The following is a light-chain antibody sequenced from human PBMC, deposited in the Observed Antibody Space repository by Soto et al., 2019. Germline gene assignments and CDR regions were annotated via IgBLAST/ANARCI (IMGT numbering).Light chain of an antibody. V-gene: IGLV1-40*01. CDR2: DNT. CDR1: SSNIGAGYA. Sequence: QSVLTQPPSVSGAPGQRVTISCTGSSSNIGAGYAVHWYQQFPGIAPKLLIYDNTNRPSGVPDRFSGSKSGTSASLAITGLQAEDEADYYCQSYDSSLSGSVFGGGTKLPVL. J-gene: IGLJ2*01. CDR3: QSYDSSLSGSV.